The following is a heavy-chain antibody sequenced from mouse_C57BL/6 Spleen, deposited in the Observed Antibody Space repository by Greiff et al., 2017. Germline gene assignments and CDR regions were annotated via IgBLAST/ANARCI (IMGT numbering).Heavy chain of an antibody. CDR2: INPNNGGT. J-gene: IGHJ4*01. CDR3: ARRGNFAMDY. Sequence: EVQLQQSGPELVKPGASVKISCKASGYTFTDYYMHWVKQSHGKSLEWIGDINPNNGGTSYNQKFKGKATLTVDKSSSTAYMELRSLTSEDSAVYYCARRGNFAMDYWGQGTSVTVSS. CDR1: GYTFTDYY. V-gene: IGHV1-26*01. D-gene: IGHD1-1*02.